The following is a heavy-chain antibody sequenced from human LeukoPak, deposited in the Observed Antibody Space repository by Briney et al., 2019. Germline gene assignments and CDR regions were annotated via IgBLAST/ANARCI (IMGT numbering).Heavy chain of an antibody. V-gene: IGHV3-23*01. Sequence: GGSLRLSCVSSGFTLNYCAMTWVRQAPGKGLEWVSGISGSGGSTYYADSVKGRFTISRDNSKNTLYLQMNSLRAEDTAVYYCAKDTVDYDSSGSSDYWGQGTLVTVSS. D-gene: IGHD3-22*01. CDR1: GFTLNYCA. CDR3: AKDTVDYDSSGSSDY. CDR2: ISGSGGST. J-gene: IGHJ4*02.